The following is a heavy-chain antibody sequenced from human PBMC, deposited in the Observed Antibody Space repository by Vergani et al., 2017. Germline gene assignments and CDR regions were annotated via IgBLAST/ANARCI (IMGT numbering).Heavy chain of an antibody. CDR3: TTGGYYYEFDY. J-gene: IGHJ4*02. V-gene: IGHV3-30*03. CDR1: GFTFSSYG. Sequence: QVQLVESGGGVVQPGRSLRLSCAASGFTFSSYGMHWVRQAPGKGLKWVAVISYDGSNKYYADSVKGRFTISRDDSKNTAYLQMNSLKTEDTAVYYCTTGGYYYEFDYWGQGTLVTVSS. CDR2: ISYDGSNK. D-gene: IGHD3-22*01.